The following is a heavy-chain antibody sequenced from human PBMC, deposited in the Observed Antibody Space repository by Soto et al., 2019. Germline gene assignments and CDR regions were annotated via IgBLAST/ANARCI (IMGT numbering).Heavy chain of an antibody. CDR3: ATCTMGGCIKNYFEF. CDR2: ISSLGIHT. D-gene: IGHD3-10*01. V-gene: IGHV3-23*01. J-gene: IGHJ4*02. CDR1: GFTFGNYA. Sequence: EVHLLESGGGLVQPGGSQRLSCAASGFTFGNYAMAWVRQAPGKGLEWVSSISSLGIHTGYADSVKGRFTVSRDDSKNTQYLQMDSLRAEDTAVYFCATCTMGGCIKNYFEFWGQGTLVTVSS.